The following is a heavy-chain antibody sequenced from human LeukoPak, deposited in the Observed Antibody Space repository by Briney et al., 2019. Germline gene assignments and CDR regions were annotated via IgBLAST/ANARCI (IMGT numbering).Heavy chain of an antibody. CDR3: ARVLRYSSKYYYYYMDV. J-gene: IGHJ6*03. CDR1: GYTFTSYG. V-gene: IGHV1-18*01. CDR2: ISAYNGNT. Sequence: ASVKVSCKASGYTFTSYGISWVRQAPGQGLEWMGWISAYNGNTNYAQKLQGRVTTTTDTSTSTAYMELRSLRSDDTAVYYCARVLRYSSKYYYYYMDVWGKGTTVTISS. D-gene: IGHD5-18*01.